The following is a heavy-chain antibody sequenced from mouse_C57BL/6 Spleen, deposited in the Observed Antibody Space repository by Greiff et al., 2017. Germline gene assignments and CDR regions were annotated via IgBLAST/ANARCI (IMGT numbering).Heavy chain of an antibody. D-gene: IGHD1-1*01. CDR1: GYTFTSYY. CDR2: IYPRDGST. Sequence: QVQLQQSGPELVKPGASVKLSCKASGYTFTSYYINWVKQRPGQGLEWIGWIYPRDGSTKYNEKFKGKATLTVDTSSSTAYMGLHSLTSEDSAVYFCAREGFYYYGSSYGFAYWGQGTLVTVSA. CDR3: AREGFYYYGSSYGFAY. J-gene: IGHJ3*01. V-gene: IGHV1-85*01.